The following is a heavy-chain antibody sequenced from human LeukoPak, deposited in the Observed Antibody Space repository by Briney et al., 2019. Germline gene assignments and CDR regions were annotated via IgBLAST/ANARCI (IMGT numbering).Heavy chain of an antibody. J-gene: IGHJ4*02. CDR3: ARAPGSISSY. CDR1: GFTFSSYW. V-gene: IGHV3-74*01. Sequence: GGSLRLPCAASGFTFSSYWMHWVRQAPGKGLVWVSRINSDGSSTGYADSVTGRFTISRDNAKSTLYLQMNSLRAEDTAVYYCARAPGSISSYWGQGTLVTVSS. D-gene: IGHD3-10*01. CDR2: INSDGSST.